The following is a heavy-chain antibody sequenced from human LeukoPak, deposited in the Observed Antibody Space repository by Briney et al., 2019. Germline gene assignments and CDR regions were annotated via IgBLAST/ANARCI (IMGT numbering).Heavy chain of an antibody. J-gene: IGHJ6*03. CDR3: AKDLYDFWSGYSHYYMDV. Sequence: GGSLRPSCAASGFTFTSYGMTWVRQAPGKGLEWVSVISGSGGSTYYADSVKGRFTISRDNSKNTLYLQMNSLRAEDTAVYYCAKDLYDFWSGYSHYYMDVWGKGTTVTVSS. CDR2: ISGSGGST. CDR1: GFTFTSYG. V-gene: IGHV3-23*01. D-gene: IGHD3-3*01.